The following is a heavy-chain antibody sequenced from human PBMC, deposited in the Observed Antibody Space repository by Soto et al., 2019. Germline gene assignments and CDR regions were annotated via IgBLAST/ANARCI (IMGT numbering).Heavy chain of an antibody. CDR2: INHSGST. V-gene: IGHV4-34*01. CDR3: ARGCPSILTLYYSYGMDV. D-gene: IGHD3-9*01. CDR1: GGSFSGYY. J-gene: IGHJ6*02. Sequence: SETLSLTCAVYGGSFSGYYWSWIRQPPGKGLEWIGEINHSGSTNYNPSLKSRVTISVDTSKNQFSLKLSSVTAADTAVYYCARGCPSILTLYYSYGMDVWGQGTTVTVS.